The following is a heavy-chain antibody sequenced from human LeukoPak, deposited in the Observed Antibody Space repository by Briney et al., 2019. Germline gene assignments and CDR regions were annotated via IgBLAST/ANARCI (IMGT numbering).Heavy chain of an antibody. J-gene: IGHJ4*02. CDR2: IKSKNVGGTT. D-gene: IGHD3-22*01. V-gene: IGHV3-15*01. Sequence: PGGSLRLSCAASGFTFNNAWMNWVRQAPGKGLEWVGRIKSKNVGGTTDYAAPVKGRFTISRDDSKNTVYLQMNSLKIEDTAVYYCITYYYDSSGHPYLDYWGQGTLVTVSS. CDR3: ITYYYDSSGHPYLDY. CDR1: GFTFNNAW.